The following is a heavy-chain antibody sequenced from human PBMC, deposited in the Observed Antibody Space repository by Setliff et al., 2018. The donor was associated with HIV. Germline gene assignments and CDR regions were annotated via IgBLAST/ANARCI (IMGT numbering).Heavy chain of an antibody. CDR3: ARGRDGYSLGNFDF. CDR2: IYSTGTT. CDR1: GGSISSGSYC. Sequence: SETLSLTCTVSGGSISSGSYCWTWIRQSAGKGLEWIGHIYSTGTTNYNSSLKSRLTMSIDTSKNQFSLGLRSLTAADTAVYYCARGRDGYSLGNFDFWGQGTLVTVSS. V-gene: IGHV4-61*09. J-gene: IGHJ4*02. D-gene: IGHD2-21*02.